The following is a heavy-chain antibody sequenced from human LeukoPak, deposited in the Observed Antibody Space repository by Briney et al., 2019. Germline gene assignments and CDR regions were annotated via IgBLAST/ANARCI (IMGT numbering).Heavy chain of an antibody. CDR2: ISGSSSYI. Sequence: PGGSLRLSCAASGFIFSSYTMNWVRQAPGKGLGWVSSISGSSSYIYYADSVKGRFTISRDNAKNSLYLQMNSLRAEDTAMYYCARDSALLNNGDWYGGSDYWGQGTLVTVSS. V-gene: IGHV3-21*04. D-gene: IGHD4-17*01. J-gene: IGHJ4*02. CDR1: GFIFSSYT. CDR3: ARDSALLNNGDWYGGSDY.